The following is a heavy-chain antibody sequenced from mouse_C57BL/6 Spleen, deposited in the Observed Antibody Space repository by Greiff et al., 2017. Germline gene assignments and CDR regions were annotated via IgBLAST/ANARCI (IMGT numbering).Heavy chain of an antibody. CDR3: ARVYDGYYGFAY. J-gene: IGHJ3*01. Sequence: DVKLQESGPGLVKPSQSLSLTCSVTGYSITSGYYWNWIRQFPGNKLEWMGYISYDGSNNYNPSLKNRISITRDTSKNQFFLKLNSVTTEDTATYYCARVYDGYYGFAYWGQGTLVTVSA. CDR2: ISYDGSN. CDR1: GYSITSGYY. V-gene: IGHV3-6*01. D-gene: IGHD2-3*01.